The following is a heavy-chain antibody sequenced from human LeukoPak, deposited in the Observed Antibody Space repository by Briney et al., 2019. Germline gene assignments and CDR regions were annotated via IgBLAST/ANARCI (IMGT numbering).Heavy chain of an antibody. Sequence: ASVKVSCKASGYTFTSYGISWVRQASGQGLEWMGWISAYNGNTNYAQKLQGRVTMTTDTSTSTAYMELRSLRSDDTAVYYCARDRRDDYGDYVSDYWGQGTLVTVSS. J-gene: IGHJ4*02. V-gene: IGHV1-18*01. CDR2: ISAYNGNT. CDR3: ARDRRDDYGDYVSDY. CDR1: GYTFTSYG. D-gene: IGHD4-17*01.